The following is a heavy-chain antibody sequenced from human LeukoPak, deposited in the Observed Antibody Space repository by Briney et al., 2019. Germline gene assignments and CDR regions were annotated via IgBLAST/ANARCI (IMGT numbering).Heavy chain of an antibody. CDR3: AKGPGIAALTHFDY. Sequence: SGGSLRLSSAASGFTFSSYAMSRVRQAPGKGLEWVSAISGSGGSTYYADSVKGRFTISRDNSKNTLYLQMNSLRAEDTAVYYCAKGPGIAALTHFDYWGQGTLVTVSS. CDR2: ISGSGGST. D-gene: IGHD6-13*01. CDR1: GFTFSSYA. V-gene: IGHV3-23*01. J-gene: IGHJ4*02.